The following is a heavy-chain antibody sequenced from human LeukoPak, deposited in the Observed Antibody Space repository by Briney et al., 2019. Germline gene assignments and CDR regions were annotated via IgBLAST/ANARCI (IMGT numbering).Heavy chain of an antibody. D-gene: IGHD1-26*01. V-gene: IGHV4-59*01. CDR3: ARADSGSYGPVDY. CDR1: GGSISSYY. CDR2: IYYSGSN. Sequence: SETLSLTCTVSGGSISSYYWSWIRQPPGKGVEWIGYIYYSGSNNYNHSLKSGGTISVDTYKKQFSLKLSSVTAADTAVYFCARADSGSYGPVDYWGQGTLVTVSS. J-gene: IGHJ4*02.